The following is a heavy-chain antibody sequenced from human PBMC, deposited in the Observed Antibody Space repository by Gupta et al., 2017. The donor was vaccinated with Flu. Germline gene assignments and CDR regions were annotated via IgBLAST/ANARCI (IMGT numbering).Heavy chain of an antibody. CDR2: ISSSGSTT. V-gene: IGHV3-48*03. CDR1: GFTFTTYE. CDR3: APAAPNFDY. Sequence: GFTFTTYEMNWVRQAPGKGLEWVSYISSSGSTTHYADSVKGRFTVSRDNSNNSLHLPMTGLRVEDTAIYYCAPAAPNFDYWGQGSRVSVSS. J-gene: IGHJ4*02. D-gene: IGHD2-15*01.